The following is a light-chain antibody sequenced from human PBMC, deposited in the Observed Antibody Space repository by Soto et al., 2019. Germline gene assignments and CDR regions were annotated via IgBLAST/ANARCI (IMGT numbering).Light chain of an antibody. J-gene: IGKJ1*01. CDR1: QTVHTN. CDR2: GAS. V-gene: IGKV3D-15*01. Sequence: ETVMTQSPATLSVSPGDRVTLSCRASQTVHTNLAWFQQKPGQAPKLLIYGASSRATGIPDRFSGSGSGTDFTLTISSLQSEDFATYYCQQYYSYPRTFGQGTKVDIK. CDR3: QQYYSYPRT.